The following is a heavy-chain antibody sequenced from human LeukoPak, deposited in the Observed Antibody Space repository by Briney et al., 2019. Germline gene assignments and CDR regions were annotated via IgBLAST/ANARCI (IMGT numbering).Heavy chain of an antibody. J-gene: IGHJ4*02. Sequence: SETLSLTCAVYGGSFSGYYWSWIRQPPGKGLEWIGEINHSGSTNYNPSLKSRVTISVDTSKNQFPLKLSSVTAADTAVYYCARALYSYFGYWGQGTLVTVSS. CDR3: ARALYSYFGY. CDR1: GGSFSGYY. V-gene: IGHV4-34*01. CDR2: INHSGST. D-gene: IGHD5-18*01.